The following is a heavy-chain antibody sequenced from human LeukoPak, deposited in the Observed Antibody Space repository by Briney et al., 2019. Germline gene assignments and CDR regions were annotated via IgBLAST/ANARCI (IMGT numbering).Heavy chain of an antibody. D-gene: IGHD6-19*01. CDR1: GFTLSSYA. J-gene: IGHJ6*03. CDR3: AAGSGWKPYYYYYMDV. Sequence: GGSLRLSCAASGFTLSSYAMSWVRQAPGKGLEWVSAISDTGNTYHADSVKGRFTISRDSSKNTVYLQMNSLRGEDTAVYYCAAGSGWKPYYYYYMDVWGKGTTVTVSS. CDR2: ISDTGNT. V-gene: IGHV3-23*01.